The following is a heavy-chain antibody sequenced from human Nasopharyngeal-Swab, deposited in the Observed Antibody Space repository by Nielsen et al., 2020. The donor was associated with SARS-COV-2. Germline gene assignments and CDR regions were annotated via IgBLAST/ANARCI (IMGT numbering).Heavy chain of an antibody. V-gene: IGHV3-23*01. CDR2: ITAGGVTT. D-gene: IGHD6-19*01. Sequence: VRQMPGKGLEWVSTITAGGVTTYYADSVKGRFTISRDNSKNTLYLEMNSLRAEDTAVYYCAKVAGSYGSSSCPGDYWGQGTLVTVSS. CDR3: AKVAGSYGSSSCPGDY. J-gene: IGHJ4*02.